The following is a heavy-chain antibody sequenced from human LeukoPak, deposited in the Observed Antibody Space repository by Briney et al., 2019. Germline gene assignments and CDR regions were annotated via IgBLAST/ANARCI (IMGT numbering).Heavy chain of an antibody. V-gene: IGHV3-21*01. J-gene: IGHJ4*02. D-gene: IGHD1-26*01. CDR2: ITSSSNYI. CDR1: GFTFSRYT. CDR3: ARDFSSGSYYGDYYFDY. Sequence: GGSLRLSCAASGFTFSRYTINWVRQAPGKGLEWVSSITSSSNYIYYADSVKGRFTISRDNAKNSLYLQMNSLRAEDTAVYYCARDFSSGSYYGDYYFDYWGQGTLVTVSS.